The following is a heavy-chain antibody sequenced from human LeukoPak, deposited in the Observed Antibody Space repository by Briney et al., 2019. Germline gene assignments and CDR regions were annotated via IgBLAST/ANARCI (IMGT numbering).Heavy chain of an antibody. D-gene: IGHD3-22*01. CDR2: INHSGST. J-gene: IGHJ4*02. CDR1: GFTFSDYY. Sequence: GSLRLSCAASGFTFSDYYMSWIRQPPGKGLEWIGEINHSGSTNYNPSLKSRVTISVDTSKNQFSLKLSSVTAADTAVYYCAGRTYYYDSSDYYGVDYWGQGTLVTVSS. CDR3: AGRTYYYDSSDYYGVDY. V-gene: IGHV4-34*08.